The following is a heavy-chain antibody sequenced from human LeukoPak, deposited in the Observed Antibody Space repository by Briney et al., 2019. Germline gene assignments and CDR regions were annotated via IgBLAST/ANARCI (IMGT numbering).Heavy chain of an antibody. CDR3: ARRKYGVDYNGMDV. CDR1: GYTFSANG. D-gene: IGHD5/OR15-5a*01. J-gene: IGHJ6*02. CDR2: INPHKSNT. V-gene: IGHV1-18*01. Sequence: ASAKVSFTGSGYTFSANGINWVRLAPGQGLEWMASINPHKSNTQYAQKFQGRVTMTTDTSTRTAYMELRSLRSDDTAIYYCARRKYGVDYNGMDVWGQGTTVTVSS.